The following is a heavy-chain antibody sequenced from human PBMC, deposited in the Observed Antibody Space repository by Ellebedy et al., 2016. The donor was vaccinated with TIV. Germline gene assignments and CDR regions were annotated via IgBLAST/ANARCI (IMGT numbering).Heavy chain of an antibody. Sequence: ASVKVSXKVSSYTFTRYGMSWVRQAPGQGLEWMGWIAVYNGHTKYAQKLQGRVTMTTDTSTSTAYMELRSLRSDDTAVYYCARFPGPLRRNYYYYMDVWGKGTTVTVSS. V-gene: IGHV1-18*01. J-gene: IGHJ6*03. CDR3: ARFPGPLRRNYYYYMDV. D-gene: IGHD4-17*01. CDR1: SYTFTRYG. CDR2: IAVYNGHT.